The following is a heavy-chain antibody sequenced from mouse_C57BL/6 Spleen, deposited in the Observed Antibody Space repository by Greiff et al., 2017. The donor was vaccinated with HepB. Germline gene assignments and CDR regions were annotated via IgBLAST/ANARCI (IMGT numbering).Heavy chain of an antibody. CDR3: ARSITTAFDY. J-gene: IGHJ2*01. CDR2: INPSNGGT. D-gene: IGHD1-2*01. V-gene: IGHV1-53*01. CDR1: GYTFTSYW. Sequence: QVQLQQPGTELVKPGASVKLSCKASGYTFTSYWMHWVKQRPGQGLEWIGNINPSNGGTNYNEKLKSKATLTVDKSTSTAYMQLSILTSEDAAVYYCARSITTAFDYWGQGTTLTVSS.